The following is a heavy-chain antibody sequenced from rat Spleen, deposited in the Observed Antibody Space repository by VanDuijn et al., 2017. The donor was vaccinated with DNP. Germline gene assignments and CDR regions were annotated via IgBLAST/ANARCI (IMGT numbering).Heavy chain of an antibody. V-gene: IGHV5-22*01. D-gene: IGHD4-3*01. J-gene: IGHJ2*01. CDR3: VRWNSGHFDY. Sequence: EVQLVESGGDLVQPGRSLKLSCVASGFTFSAYYVAWVRQAPAKGLEWVAYIGSPAYAPYYGDSVKGRFTISRDNAKSTLYLQMNSLRSEDMATYYCVRWNSGHFDYWGQGVMVTVSS. CDR2: IGSPAYAP. CDR1: GFTFSAYY.